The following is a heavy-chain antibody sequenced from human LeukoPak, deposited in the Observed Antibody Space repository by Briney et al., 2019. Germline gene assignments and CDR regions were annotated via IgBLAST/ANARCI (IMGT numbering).Heavy chain of an antibody. CDR1: GGSISGYY. CDR2: IYYSGST. CDR3: ARVIRWGPYGGNDY. D-gene: IGHD4-23*01. V-gene: IGHV4-31*03. J-gene: IGHJ4*02. Sequence: SETLSLTCTVSGGSISGYYWSWIRQHPGKGLEWIGYIYYSGSTYYNPSLKSRVTISVDTSKNQFSLKLSSVTAADTAVYYCARVIRWGPYGGNDYWGQGTLVTVSS.